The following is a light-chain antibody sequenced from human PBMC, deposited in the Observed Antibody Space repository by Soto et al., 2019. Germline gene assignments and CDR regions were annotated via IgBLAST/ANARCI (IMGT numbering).Light chain of an antibody. V-gene: IGKV1-39*01. Sequence: DIQMTQSPSSLSASIGDRVSITCRASQTINTYLNWYQQKPGKAPKLLIYGASTLRSGVPSRFSGSGSGTDFTLTITYLQPEDFATYYCQQSYSTPYTFGQGTNLEIK. J-gene: IGKJ2*01. CDR3: QQSYSTPYT. CDR1: QTINTY. CDR2: GAS.